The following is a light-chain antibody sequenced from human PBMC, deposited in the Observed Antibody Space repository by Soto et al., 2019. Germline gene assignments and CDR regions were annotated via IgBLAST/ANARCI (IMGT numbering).Light chain of an antibody. J-gene: IGKJ4*01. CDR2: DAS. CDR3: QQRSNWPPLT. V-gene: IGKV3-11*01. CDR1: QSVTSN. Sequence: EIVMTQSPATLSVSPGERATLSCRASQSVTSNLAWYQQKPGRAPRLLIYDASNRATGIPARFSGSGSGTDFTLTISSLEPEDFAVYYCQQRSNWPPLTFGGGTKVEIK.